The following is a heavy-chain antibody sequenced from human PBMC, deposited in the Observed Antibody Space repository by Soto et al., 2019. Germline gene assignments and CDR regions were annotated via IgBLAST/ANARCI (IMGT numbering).Heavy chain of an antibody. J-gene: IGHJ5*02. CDR3: ARAVSAGSSTPNWFDP. V-gene: IGHV4-59*01. CDR1: GGSISSYY. D-gene: IGHD6-6*01. Sequence: PSETLSLTCTVSGGSISSYYWSWIRQPPGKGLEWIGYIYYSGSTNYNPSLKSRVTISVDTSKNQFSLKLSSVTAADTAVYYCARAVSAGSSTPNWFDPWGRGTLVTVSS. CDR2: IYYSGST.